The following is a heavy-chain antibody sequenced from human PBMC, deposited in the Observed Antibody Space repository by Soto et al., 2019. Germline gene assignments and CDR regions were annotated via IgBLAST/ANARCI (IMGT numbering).Heavy chain of an antibody. V-gene: IGHV3-30-3*01. CDR1: GFTFSIYA. CDR3: ATGANFNYAACRY. Sequence: PGGSLRLSCAAPGFTFSIYALHWVRQAPGKGLEWVAVMSPNGNNQYYADSVKGRFTISRDTSKSTLYLQMTSLRPDDTAVYYCATGANFNYAACRYWGQGTLVTVSS. CDR2: MSPNGNNQ. D-gene: IGHD2-2*01. J-gene: IGHJ4*02.